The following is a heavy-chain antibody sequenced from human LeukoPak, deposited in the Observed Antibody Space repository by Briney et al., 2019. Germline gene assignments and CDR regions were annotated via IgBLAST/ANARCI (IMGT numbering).Heavy chain of an antibody. CDR2: IDPSDSYT. D-gene: IGHD3-10*01. CDR1: GYSFASYR. J-gene: IGHJ4*02. Sequence: GESLRISCKGSGYSFASYRISWVRQMPGKGLEWMGRIDPSDSYTNYSPSFQGHVTISADKSISTAYLQWSSLKASDTAMYYCASTRGSYYGSGSYPDYWGQGTLVTVSS. CDR3: ASTRGSYYGSGSYPDY. V-gene: IGHV5-10-1*01.